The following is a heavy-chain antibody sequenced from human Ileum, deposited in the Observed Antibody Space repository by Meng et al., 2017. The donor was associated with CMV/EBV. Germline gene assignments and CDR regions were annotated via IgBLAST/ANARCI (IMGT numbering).Heavy chain of an antibody. J-gene: IGHJ4*02. CDR2: INDGGDIT. Sequence: FSSHAMDWVRQTPGKGLEWVSVINDGGDITNYADSVKGRFTISRDNSKNTLYLQMSTLGAEDTAVYYCAKARRPYDSSGYYYRPFDYWGQGTLVTVSS. CDR1: FSSHA. V-gene: IGHV3-23*01. CDR3: AKARRPYDSSGYYYRPFDY. D-gene: IGHD3-22*01.